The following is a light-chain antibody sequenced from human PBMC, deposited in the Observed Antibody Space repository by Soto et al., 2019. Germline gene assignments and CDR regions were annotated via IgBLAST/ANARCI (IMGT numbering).Light chain of an antibody. CDR1: QSVSNY. CDR3: QQYHHWPLM. Sequence: EIVMTHSPATLSVSPGERATFSCRASQSVSNYVAWYQQKPGQAPRLLIYDASNRATGIPARFSGSKSGTEFTLTISSLQSEDFAVYYSQQYHHWPLMFGQGTKVDIK. J-gene: IGKJ1*01. CDR2: DAS. V-gene: IGKV3D-15*01.